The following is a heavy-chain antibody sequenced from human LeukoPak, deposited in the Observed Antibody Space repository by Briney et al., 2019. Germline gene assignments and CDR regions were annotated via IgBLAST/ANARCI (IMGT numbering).Heavy chain of an antibody. CDR3: AKGEYFDY. CDR1: GFTFSSYG. Sequence: GGSLRLSRAASGFTFSSYGMHWVRQAPGKGLEWVAVISYDGSNKYYADSVKGRFTISRDNSKNTLYLQMNSLRAEDTAVYYCAKGEYFDYWGQGTLVTVSS. J-gene: IGHJ4*02. CDR2: ISYDGSNK. V-gene: IGHV3-30*18.